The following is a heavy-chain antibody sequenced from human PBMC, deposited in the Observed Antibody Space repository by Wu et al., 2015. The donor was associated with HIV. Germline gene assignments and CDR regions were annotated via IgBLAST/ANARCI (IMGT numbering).Heavy chain of an antibody. J-gene: IGHJ4*02. CDR3: AAPRSPGFSSAWPTYFDY. CDR1: GGTFSTYA. CDR2: IIPVLGTV. Sequence: QVQLLQSGAEVKKPGSSVKVSCKASGGTFSTYAISWVRQAPGQGLEWMGRIIPVLGTVYYAQRLQGRVTITADESTGTAYLEVNSLRSEDTAVYYCAAPRSPGFSSAWPTYFDYWGQGTLVTVSS. V-gene: IGHV1-69*13. D-gene: IGHD6-19*01.